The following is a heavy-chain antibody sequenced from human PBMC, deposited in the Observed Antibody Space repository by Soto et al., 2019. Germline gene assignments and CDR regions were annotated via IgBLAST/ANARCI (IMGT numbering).Heavy chain of an antibody. D-gene: IGHD3-10*01. J-gene: IGHJ4*02. CDR1: GFSLSNARMG. CDR2: IFSNDEN. CDR3: ARLLGLSVMVRGVIITVGDSFDY. V-gene: IGHV2-26*01. Sequence: QVTLKESGPVLVKPTETLTLTCTVSGFSLSNARMGVSWIRQPPGKALEWLAHIFSNDENSYSTSLKSRLTTSRDTSRRQVVCTLTSMDPVDTATSTYARLLGLSVMVRGVIITVGDSFDYWGKATLVTVSS.